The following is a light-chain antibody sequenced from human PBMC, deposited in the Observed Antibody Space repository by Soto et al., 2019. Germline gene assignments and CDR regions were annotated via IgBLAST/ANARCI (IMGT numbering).Light chain of an antibody. CDR3: QSYDSSLSGLGV. J-gene: IGLJ3*02. CDR1: SSNIGAGYD. Sequence: QSVLTQPPSVSGAPGQRVTISCTGSSSNIGAGYDVHWYQQLPGTAPKLLIYGNSNRPSGVPDRVSGSKSGTSASLAITGLQAEDEADYYGQSYDSSLSGLGVFGGGTKLTVL. V-gene: IGLV1-40*01. CDR2: GNS.